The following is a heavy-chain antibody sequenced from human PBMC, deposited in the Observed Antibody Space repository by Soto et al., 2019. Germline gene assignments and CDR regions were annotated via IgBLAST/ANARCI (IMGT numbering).Heavy chain of an antibody. V-gene: IGHV1-69*16. CDR1: GGTFSNDT. CDR3: AKASTVTREVQH. Sequence: QVQLVQSGAEVKKPGSSVKVSCKASGGTFSNDTITWVRQAPGQGLEWMGGIIPFLNIPNYARKFQGRVTISAAESTSTAYMELSSLRSEDKAVYYWAKASTVTREVQHWGQGTLVIVSS. CDR2: IIPFLNIP. J-gene: IGHJ1*01. D-gene: IGHD4-17*01.